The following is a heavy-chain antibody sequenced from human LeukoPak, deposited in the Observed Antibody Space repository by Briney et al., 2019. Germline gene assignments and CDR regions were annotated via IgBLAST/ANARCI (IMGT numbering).Heavy chain of an antibody. CDR3: ARDGSREDYYMDV. V-gene: IGHV3-21*01. CDR2: ISSSSSYI. CDR1: GFTFSSYS. Sequence: PGGSLRLSCAAPGFTFSSYSMNWVRQAPGKGLEWVSSISSSSSYIYYADSVKGRFTISRDNAKNSLYLQMNSLRAEDTAVYYCARDGSREDYYMDVWGKGTTVTVSS. J-gene: IGHJ6*03. D-gene: IGHD1-26*01.